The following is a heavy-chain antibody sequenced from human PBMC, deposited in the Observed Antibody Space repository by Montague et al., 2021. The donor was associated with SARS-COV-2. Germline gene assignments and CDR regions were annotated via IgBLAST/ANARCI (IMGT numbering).Heavy chain of an antibody. CDR2: IRSRAYGGTT. CDR1: GISFADYA. Sequence: SLRLSCAASGISFADYAMSWVRQAPGKGLEWVCFIRSRAYGGTTEYSASVKGRVTIARDDSKSIAYLQMNSLRTEDTAVYYCHWFDAYGFDYWGQGTLVTVSS. D-gene: IGHD3-10*01. CDR3: HWFDAYGFDY. J-gene: IGHJ4*02. V-gene: IGHV3-49*04.